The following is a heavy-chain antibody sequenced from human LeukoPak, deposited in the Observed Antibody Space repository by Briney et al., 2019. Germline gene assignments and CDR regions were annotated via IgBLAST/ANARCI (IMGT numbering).Heavy chain of an antibody. Sequence: ASVKVSCKASGYTFTGYYIHWVRQAPGQGLEWMGWINPNRGGTNYAQKFQGRVTVTRDASISTAYMELSRLTSDDTAVYYCARDAIVRDYSNSDYWGQGTLVTVSS. V-gene: IGHV1-2*02. D-gene: IGHD4-11*01. CDR2: INPNRGGT. CDR3: ARDAIVRDYSNSDY. CDR1: GYTFTGYY. J-gene: IGHJ4*02.